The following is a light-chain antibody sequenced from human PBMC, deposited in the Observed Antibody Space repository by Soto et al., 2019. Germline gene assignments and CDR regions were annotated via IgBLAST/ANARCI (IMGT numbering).Light chain of an antibody. CDR2: GAS. V-gene: IGKV3-20*01. CDR3: DQYGSSLMYT. Sequence: IVLTQSPGTLSLSPGERATLSCRASQGADSSYLAWYQQKPGQPPRLLIYGASTRATGIPDRFSGSGSGTDFTLTISRLEPEDFAVYYWDQYGSSLMYTFGQGTKLEIK. J-gene: IGKJ2*01. CDR1: QGADSSY.